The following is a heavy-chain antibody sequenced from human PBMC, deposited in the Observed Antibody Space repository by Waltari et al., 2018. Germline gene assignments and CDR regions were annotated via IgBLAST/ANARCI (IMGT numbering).Heavy chain of an antibody. CDR2: INADKRNT. CDR1: GDTCRRCT. V-gene: IGHV1-3*01. Sequence: QVQLEQSGAEVKKPGASVKVSCKASGDTCRRCTFHWLRQAPGQTLEWMGWINADKRNTKYSEKFQGRVTITRDTYARTAYMELRSLTSEDTAVYFCASDWQGSGWSWISWGQGTRVTVSS. D-gene: IGHD6-19*01. J-gene: IGHJ5*02. CDR3: ASDWQGSGWSWIS.